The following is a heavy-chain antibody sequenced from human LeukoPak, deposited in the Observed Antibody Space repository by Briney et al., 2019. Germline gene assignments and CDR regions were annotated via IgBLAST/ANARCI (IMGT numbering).Heavy chain of an antibody. J-gene: IGHJ4*02. D-gene: IGHD5-18*01. CDR3: VRDPPRDTAMVWKY. CDR2: ISYDGRSK. Sequence: TGGSLRLSCATSGFTFSTYAMHWVRQAPGKGPEWVAVISYDGRSKFYVDSVKGRFTISRDNSENTLYLQMNSLRTEDTAVYYCVRDPPRDTAMVWKYWGQGTLVTVSS. CDR1: GFTFSTYA. V-gene: IGHV3-30*03.